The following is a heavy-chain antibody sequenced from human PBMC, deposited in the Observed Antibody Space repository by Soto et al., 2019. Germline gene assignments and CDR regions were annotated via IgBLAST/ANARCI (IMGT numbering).Heavy chain of an antibody. J-gene: IGHJ4*02. D-gene: IGHD3-3*01. CDR1: GFTFSSYW. CDR3: ARDRYYDFWSGYYLGHGYFHY. Sequence: EVQLVESGGGLVQPGGSLRLSCAASGFTFSSYWMSWVSQAPGKGLEWVANRKQDGSEKYYVDSVKGRFTISRDNAKNSLYLQMNSLRAEDTAVYYCARDRYYDFWSGYYLGHGYFHYWGQGTLVTVSS. CDR2: RKQDGSEK. V-gene: IGHV3-7*01.